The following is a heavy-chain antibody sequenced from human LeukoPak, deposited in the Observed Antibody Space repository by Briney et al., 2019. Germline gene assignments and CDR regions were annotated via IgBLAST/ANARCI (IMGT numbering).Heavy chain of an antibody. Sequence: GASVKVSCKASGYTFTEYYVHWVRQAPGQGLEWMGWINPNTGDTKYSQKFQGRVTMTRDTSSSTAYVDLSRLRSDDTAMYYCARGGCGGGTCYSSWLDPWGQGTLVTVSS. D-gene: IGHD2-15*01. CDR2: INPNTGDT. V-gene: IGHV1-2*02. CDR1: GYTFTEYY. J-gene: IGHJ5*02. CDR3: ARGGCGGGTCYSSWLDP.